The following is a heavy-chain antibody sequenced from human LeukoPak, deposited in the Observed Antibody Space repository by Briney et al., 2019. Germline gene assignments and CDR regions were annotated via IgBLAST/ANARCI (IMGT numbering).Heavy chain of an antibody. CDR3: ARDNTAAGPFDY. CDR1: GGTFSTYA. D-gene: IGHD6-13*01. J-gene: IGHJ4*02. V-gene: IGHV1-46*01. Sequence: ASVKVSCKASGGTFSTYAISWVRQAPGQGLEWMGIIDPSGGSTSYAQKFQGRVTMTRDTSTSTVYMDLSSLRSEDTAVYYCARDNTAAGPFDYWGQGTLVTVSS. CDR2: IDPSGGST.